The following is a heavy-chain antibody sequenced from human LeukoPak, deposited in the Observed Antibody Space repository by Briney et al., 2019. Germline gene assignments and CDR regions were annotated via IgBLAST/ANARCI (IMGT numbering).Heavy chain of an antibody. Sequence: ASVKVSCKASGGTFSSYAISWVRQAPGQGLEWMGGIIPIFGTANYAQKFQGRVTITADESTSTAYMELSSLRSEDTAVYYCARGIAGGPYYYYMDVWGKGTTVTVSS. CDR3: ARGIAGGPYYYYMDV. V-gene: IGHV1-69*01. J-gene: IGHJ6*03. CDR1: GGTFSSYA. CDR2: IIPIFGTA. D-gene: IGHD1-26*01.